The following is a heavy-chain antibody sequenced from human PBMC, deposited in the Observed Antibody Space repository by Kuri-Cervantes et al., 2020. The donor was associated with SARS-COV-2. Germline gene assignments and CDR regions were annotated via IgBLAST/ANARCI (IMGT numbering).Heavy chain of an antibody. J-gene: IGHJ6*02. D-gene: IGHD3-10*01. CDR2: IGSSSSII. V-gene: IGHV3-48*01. CDR3: ARERYYSGHYGMDV. Sequence: GGSLRLSCVISGFTVSTNYMTWVRQAPGKGLEWVSYIGSSSSIIYYADSMKGRFTISRDNAKNSLSLQMNSLRAEDTAVYYCARERYYSGHYGMDVWGQGTTVTVSS. CDR1: GFTVSTNY.